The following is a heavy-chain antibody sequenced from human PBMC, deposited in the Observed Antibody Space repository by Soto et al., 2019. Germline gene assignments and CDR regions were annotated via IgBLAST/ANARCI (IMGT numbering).Heavy chain of an antibody. CDR2: ISNSGGTT. V-gene: IGHV3-23*01. Sequence: PWGSLRLSCAASGFSFSSYAMSWARQAPGKGLEWVSAISNSGGTTFYADSVKGRFTISRDNFKNTVFLQMSSLRAEDTAIYYCAKYVAVAGTALYGMDVWGQGTTVTVSS. J-gene: IGHJ6*02. CDR1: GFSFSSYA. CDR3: AKYVAVAGTALYGMDV. D-gene: IGHD6-19*01.